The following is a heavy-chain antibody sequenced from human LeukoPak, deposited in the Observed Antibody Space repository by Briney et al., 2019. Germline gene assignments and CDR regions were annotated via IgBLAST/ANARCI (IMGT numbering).Heavy chain of an antibody. CDR2: MNPNSGNT. V-gene: IGHV1-8*01. CDR1: GYTFTSYY. CDR3: AREYRSSSSCSRHYYYYGMDV. D-gene: IGHD2-2*01. Sequence: ASVKVSCKASGYTFTSYYIHWVRQAPGQGLEWMGLMNPNSGNTSYAQKFQGRVTMTRNTSISTAYMELSSLRSEDTAVYYCAREYRSSSSCSRHYYYYGMDVWGKGTTVTVFS. J-gene: IGHJ6*04.